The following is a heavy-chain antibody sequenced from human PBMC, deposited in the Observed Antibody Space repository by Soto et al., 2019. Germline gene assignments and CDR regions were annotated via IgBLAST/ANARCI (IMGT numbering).Heavy chain of an antibody. V-gene: IGHV4-31*03. CDR1: GGSISSGGYY. J-gene: IGHJ3*02. CDR3: ARVGGAMIVVVTGPEDAFDI. Sequence: NLSLTCTVSGGSISSGGYYWSWIRQHPGKGLEWIGYIYYSGSTYYNPSLKSRVTISVDTSKNQFSLKLSTVTAADTAVYYCARVGGAMIVVVTGPEDAFDIWGQGKMVT. CDR2: IYYSGST. D-gene: IGHD3-22*01.